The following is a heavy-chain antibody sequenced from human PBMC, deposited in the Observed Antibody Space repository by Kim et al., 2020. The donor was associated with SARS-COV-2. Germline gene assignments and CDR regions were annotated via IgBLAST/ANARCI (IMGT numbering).Heavy chain of an antibody. V-gene: IGHV1-18*01. D-gene: IGHD2-21*02. CDR2: ISAYNGNT. CDR1: GYTFTSYG. Sequence: ASVKVSCKASGYTFTSYGISWVRQAPGQGLEWMGWISAYNGNTNYAQKLQGRVTMTTDTSTSTAYMELRSLRSDDTAVYYCARVRVVTAGSRNMGRYYYYGMDVWGQGTTVTVSS. J-gene: IGHJ6*02. CDR3: ARVRVVTAGSRNMGRYYYYGMDV.